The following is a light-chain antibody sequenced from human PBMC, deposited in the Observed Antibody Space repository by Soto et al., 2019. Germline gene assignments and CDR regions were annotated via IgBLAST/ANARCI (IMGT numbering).Light chain of an antibody. CDR3: SSYTSSNTLVL. CDR2: DVS. CDR1: SSDVGGYNY. V-gene: IGLV2-14*01. Sequence: QSVLTQPASVSGSPGQSITISCTGTSSDVGGYNYVSWYQRHPGKAPKLMIYDVSNRPSGVSNRFSGSKSGNTASLTISGLQAEDEADYYCSSYTSSNTLVLFGGGTKLTVL. J-gene: IGLJ2*01.